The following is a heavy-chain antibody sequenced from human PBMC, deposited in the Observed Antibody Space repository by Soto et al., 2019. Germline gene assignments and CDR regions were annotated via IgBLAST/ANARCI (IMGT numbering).Heavy chain of an antibody. CDR1: GYTFTSYG. D-gene: IGHD3-9*01. CDR2: ISAYNGNT. Sequence: QVQLVQSGAEVKNPGASVKVSCKASGYTFTSYGISWVRQAPGQGLEWMGWISAYNGNTNYAQKLQGRATMTPDRYTSTAYMELKSLRSDDTAVYYCARGGRSYDILSGYLTFFDYWGQGTLVTVSS. J-gene: IGHJ4*02. V-gene: IGHV1-18*01. CDR3: ARGGRSYDILSGYLTFFDY.